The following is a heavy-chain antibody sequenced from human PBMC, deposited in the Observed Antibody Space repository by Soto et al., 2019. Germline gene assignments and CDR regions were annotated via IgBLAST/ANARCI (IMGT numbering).Heavy chain of an antibody. CDR1: GGSISSGDYY. CDR2: IYYSGST. CDR3: ARDQRYDYVWGSYRRFDY. V-gene: IGHV4-30-4*01. D-gene: IGHD3-16*02. J-gene: IGHJ4*02. Sequence: QVQLQESGPGLVKPSQTLSLTCTVSGGSISSGDYYWSWIRQPPGKGLEWIGYIYYSGSTYYNPSLKSRVTISVDTSKNQFSLKLSSVTAADTAVYYCARDQRYDYVWGSYRRFDYWGQGTLVTVSS.